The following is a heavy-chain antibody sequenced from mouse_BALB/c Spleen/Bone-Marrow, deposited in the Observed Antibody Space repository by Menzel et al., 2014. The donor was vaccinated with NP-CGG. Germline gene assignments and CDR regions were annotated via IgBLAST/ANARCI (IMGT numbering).Heavy chain of an antibody. Sequence: EVQLVESGGGLVQPGGSLKLSCAASGFTFSSYTMSWVRQTPEKRLEWVAYITSGGGSTYYPDTVKGRFTSSRDNAKNTLYQQMSSLKAEDTAMYYCARHVGNPYTMDYWGQGSSVTGSS. V-gene: IGHV5-12-2*01. CDR3: ARHVGNPYTMDY. CDR2: ITSGGGST. J-gene: IGHJ4*01. CDR1: GFTFSSYT. D-gene: IGHD3-1*01.